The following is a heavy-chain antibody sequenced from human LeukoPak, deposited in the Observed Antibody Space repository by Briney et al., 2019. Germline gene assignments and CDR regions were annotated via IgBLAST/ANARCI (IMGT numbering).Heavy chain of an antibody. CDR3: ARAPIYNNWFDP. CDR2: INHSGST. D-gene: IGHD3-3*02. J-gene: IGHJ5*02. CDR1: GGSFSGYY. Sequence: PSETLSLTCAVHGGSFSGYYCSSIRQPPGKGLERIGEINHSGSTNYNPSLKSQLTISVNTYKNQLSLKLSSVTAADTAVYYCARAPIYNNWFDPWGQGTLVTVSS. V-gene: IGHV4-34*01.